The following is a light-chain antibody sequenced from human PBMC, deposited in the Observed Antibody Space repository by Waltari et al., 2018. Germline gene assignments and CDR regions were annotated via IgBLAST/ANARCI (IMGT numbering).Light chain of an antibody. Sequence: DIVMTQSPDSLAVSLGERATINFKSSQSVLYISNNKNYLAWYQQKPGQPPKLLIYWASTRESGVPDRFSGSGSGTDFTLTISSLQAEDVAVYYCQQYYTTPLTFGPGTKVDIK. CDR2: WAS. CDR1: QSVLYISNNKNY. J-gene: IGKJ3*01. V-gene: IGKV4-1*01. CDR3: QQYYTTPLT.